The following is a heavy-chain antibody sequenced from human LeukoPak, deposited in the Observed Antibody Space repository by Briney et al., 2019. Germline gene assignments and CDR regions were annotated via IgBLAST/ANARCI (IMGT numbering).Heavy chain of an antibody. CDR3: ARRAYSDYGGVSVDP. J-gene: IGHJ5*02. V-gene: IGHV4-39*01. D-gene: IGHD4-11*01. CDR2: IYYSGST. Sequence: SETLSLTCTVSGGSISSRSYYWDWVRQPPGKGLDWIGSIYYSGSTYYNPSLKSRVTISVDTSKNQFSLKLSSVTAADTAAYYCARRAYSDYGGVSVDPWGQGTLVTVSS. CDR1: GGSISSRSYY.